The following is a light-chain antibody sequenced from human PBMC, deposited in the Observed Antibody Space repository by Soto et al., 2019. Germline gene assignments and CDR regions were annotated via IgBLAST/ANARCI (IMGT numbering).Light chain of an antibody. J-gene: IGKJ1*01. CDR2: DAS. Sequence: DIQMTHSPSTLPASVGDRVTITCRASQSISNWLAWYQQKPGKAPKLLIYDASSLESGVPSRFSGSGSGTEFALTISSLQPDDFATYYCQQYNSYWTFGQGTKVDIK. V-gene: IGKV1-5*01. CDR1: QSISNW. CDR3: QQYNSYWT.